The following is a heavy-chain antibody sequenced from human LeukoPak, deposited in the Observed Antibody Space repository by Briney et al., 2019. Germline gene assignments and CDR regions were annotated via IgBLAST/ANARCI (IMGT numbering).Heavy chain of an antibody. D-gene: IGHD6-19*01. J-gene: IGHJ4*02. V-gene: IGHV3-43*02. CDR3: AKVRPTRFVESSGWLELGY. Sequence: PGGSLRLSCAGSGFTFDDYAMHWVRQAPGKGLEWVSLISGDGSRTYYADSVKGRFTISRDNSKNSLYLQMNSLRTEDTAFYYCAKVRPTRFVESSGWLELGYWGQGTLVTVSS. CDR2: ISGDGSRT. CDR1: GFTFDDYA.